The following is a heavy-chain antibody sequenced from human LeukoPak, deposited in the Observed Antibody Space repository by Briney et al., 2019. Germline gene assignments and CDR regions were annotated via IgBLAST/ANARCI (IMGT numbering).Heavy chain of an antibody. J-gene: IGHJ4*02. V-gene: IGHV1-69*05. D-gene: IGHD1-1*01. CDR3: ASLEGERG. Sequence: SVKVSCKASGGTFSSYAISWVRQAPGQGLEWMGGIIPIFGTANYSQKFQGRVTITRDTSASTAYMELSSLRSEDTAVYYCASLEGERGWGQGTLVTVSS. CDR2: IIPIFGTA. CDR1: GGTFSSYA.